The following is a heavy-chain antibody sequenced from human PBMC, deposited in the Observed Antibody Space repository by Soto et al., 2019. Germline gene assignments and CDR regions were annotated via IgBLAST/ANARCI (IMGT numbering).Heavy chain of an antibody. J-gene: IGHJ4*02. Sequence: PSETLSLTCTVSGGSISSYYWSWIRQPPGKGLEWIGYIYYSGSTNYNPSLKSRVTISVDTSKNQFSLKLSSVTAADTAVYYCARHIRSGCSGGSCYSEFDYWGQGTRVTVAS. CDR3: ARHIRSGCSGGSCYSEFDY. CDR2: IYYSGST. CDR1: GGSISSYY. V-gene: IGHV4-59*08. D-gene: IGHD2-15*01.